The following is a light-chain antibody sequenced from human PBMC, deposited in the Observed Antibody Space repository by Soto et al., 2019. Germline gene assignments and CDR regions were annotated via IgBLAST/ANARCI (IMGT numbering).Light chain of an antibody. CDR2: GAS. CDR1: QSVSSY. V-gene: IGKV3-20*01. Sequence: EIGMTQSPATLSVSPGERATLSCRASQSVSSYLAWYQQKPGQAPRLLIYGASSRATGIPDRFSGSGSGTDFTLTISRLEPEDFAVYYCQQYGSSGTFGQGTKVDIK. CDR3: QQYGSSGT. J-gene: IGKJ1*01.